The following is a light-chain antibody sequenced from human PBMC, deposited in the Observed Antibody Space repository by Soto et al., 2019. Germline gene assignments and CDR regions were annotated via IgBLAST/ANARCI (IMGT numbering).Light chain of an antibody. CDR2: TNN. CDR3: AAWDDSLSRWV. Sequence: QSVVTQPPSASGTPGQGVTISCSGRSSNIGSNYVYWHQQVPGTAPKLLIHTNNQRPSGVPDRFFGSKSGTSASLAISGLRSEDEADYYCAAWDDSLSRWVFGGGTKLTVL. V-gene: IGLV1-47*01. J-gene: IGLJ3*02. CDR1: SSNIGSNY.